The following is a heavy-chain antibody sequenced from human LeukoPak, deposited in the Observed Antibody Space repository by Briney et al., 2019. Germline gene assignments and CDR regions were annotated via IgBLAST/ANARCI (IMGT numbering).Heavy chain of an antibody. V-gene: IGHV3-21*01. CDR2: ISGTGTYI. J-gene: IGHJ4*02. Sequence: PGGSLRLSCAASGFTFSSYSMNWVRQAPGKGLEWVSSISGTGTYIYYADSVKGRFTISRDNAKNSLYLQMNSLRVEDTAVYYCAREGFSFDYRGQGTLVTVSS. CDR3: AREGFSFDY. CDR1: GFTFSSYS.